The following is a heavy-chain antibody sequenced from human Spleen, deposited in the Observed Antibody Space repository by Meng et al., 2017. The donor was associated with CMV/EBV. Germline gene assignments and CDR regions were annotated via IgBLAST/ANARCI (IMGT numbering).Heavy chain of an antibody. CDR1: GGSISLYY. CDR2: IYYSGST. Sequence: SETLSLTCTVSGGSISLYYWSWIRQPPGKGLEWIGYIYYSGSTNYNPSLKSRVTISVDTSKNQFSLKLSSVTAADTAVYYCARMSIAARPRFDYWGQGTLVTVSS. CDR3: ARMSIAARPRFDY. J-gene: IGHJ4*02. D-gene: IGHD6-6*01. V-gene: IGHV4-59*01.